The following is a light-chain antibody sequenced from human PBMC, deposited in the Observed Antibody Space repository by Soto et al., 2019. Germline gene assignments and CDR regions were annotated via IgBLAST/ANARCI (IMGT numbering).Light chain of an antibody. J-gene: IGKJ5*01. CDR3: QQYENLPT. V-gene: IGKV1-33*01. Sequence: DIKMTQSPSSVSASVGDRVTITCRASQGISSWLAWYQQKPGKAPKLLIYDASNLEAGVPSRFRGSGSGTDFTFTISRLQPEDIATYYCQQYENLPTFGQGTRLEI. CDR2: DAS. CDR1: QGISSW.